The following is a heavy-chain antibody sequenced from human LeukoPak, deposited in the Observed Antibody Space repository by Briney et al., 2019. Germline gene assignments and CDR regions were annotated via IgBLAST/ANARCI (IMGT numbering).Heavy chain of an antibody. CDR2: IHYTGAT. CDR3: ASDYSLCWFDP. J-gene: IGHJ5*02. Sequence: SETLSLTCAVYGGSITGYYWSWIRQTPGRGLEWVGEIHYTGATSYNPSLKSRATISTDTSKNQFSLRLSSVTAADTAVYYCASDYSLCWFDPWGQGTLVTVSS. V-gene: IGHV4-34*01. D-gene: IGHD4-11*01. CDR1: GGSITGYY.